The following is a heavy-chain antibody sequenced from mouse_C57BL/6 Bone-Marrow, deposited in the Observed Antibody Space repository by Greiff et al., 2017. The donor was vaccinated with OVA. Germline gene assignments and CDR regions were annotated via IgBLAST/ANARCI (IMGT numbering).Heavy chain of an antibody. CDR2: ISNGGGST. CDR1: GFTFSDYY. CDR3: ARQGGYYLYYAMDY. Sequence: EVQLVESGGGLVQPGGSLKLSCAASGFTFSDYYMYWVRQTLEKRLEWVAYISNGGGSTYYPDTVKGRFTISRDNAKNTLYQQMSRLNSEDTAMYYCARQGGYYLYYAMDYWGQGTSVTVSS. D-gene: IGHD2-3*01. V-gene: IGHV5-12*01. J-gene: IGHJ4*01.